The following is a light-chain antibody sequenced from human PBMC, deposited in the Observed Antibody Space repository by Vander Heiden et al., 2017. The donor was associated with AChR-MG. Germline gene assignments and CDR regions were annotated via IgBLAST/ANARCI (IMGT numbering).Light chain of an antibody. CDR1: SGSVSTSYY. CDR2: STN. V-gene: IGLV8-61*01. Sequence: TVVTQEPSLSVSPGGTVTLTCGLSSGSVSTSYYPSWYQQTPGQAPRMLIYSTNTRSSGVPDRFSGSIIGNKAALTITGAQADDESDYYCVLYMGSGISVFGGGTKLTVL. CDR3: VLYMGSGISV. J-gene: IGLJ3*02.